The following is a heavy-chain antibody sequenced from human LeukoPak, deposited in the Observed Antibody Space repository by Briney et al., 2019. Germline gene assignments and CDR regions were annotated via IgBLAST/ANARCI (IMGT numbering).Heavy chain of an antibody. CDR3: AKLGGSKVGQWLVPPPLHYYYMDV. J-gene: IGHJ6*03. V-gene: IGHV3-30*04. D-gene: IGHD6-19*01. CDR1: GFTFTSYA. Sequence: GGSLRLSCAASGFTFTSYAMHWVRQAPGKGLEWVSVISYDGNNKYYADSVKGRFTISRDNSKNTLYLQMNSLRTDDTAVYYCAKLGGSKVGQWLVPPPLHYYYMDVWGKGTTVTVSS. CDR2: ISYDGNNK.